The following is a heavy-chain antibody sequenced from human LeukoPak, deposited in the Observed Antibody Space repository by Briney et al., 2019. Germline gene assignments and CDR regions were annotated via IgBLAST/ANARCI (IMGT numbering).Heavy chain of an antibody. V-gene: IGHV5-51*01. Sequence: GESLKISCKGSGYSFNSYWIGWVRQMPGKGLEWMGIIYPGDSDTRYSPSFQGQVTISADKSISTAYPQWSSLKASDTAMYYCARLPGIVATIERYFDYWGQGTLVTVSS. CDR1: GYSFNSYW. CDR3: ARLPGIVATIERYFDY. D-gene: IGHD5-12*01. CDR2: IYPGDSDT. J-gene: IGHJ4*02.